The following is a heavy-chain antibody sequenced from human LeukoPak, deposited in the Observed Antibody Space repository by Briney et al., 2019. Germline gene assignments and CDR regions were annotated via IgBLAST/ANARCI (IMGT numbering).Heavy chain of an antibody. CDR2: IDPSDSYT. CDR1: GYSFTSYW. D-gene: IGHD6-19*01. V-gene: IGHV5-10-1*01. CDR3: ATTEPRIRSSGWKRPYWYFDL. Sequence: PGESLKISCKGSGYSFTSYWISWVRQMPGKGLEWMGRIDPSDSYTNYSPSFQGHVTISADKSISTAYLQWSSLKASDTAMYYCATTEPRIRSSGWKRPYWYFDLWGRGTLVTVSS. J-gene: IGHJ2*01.